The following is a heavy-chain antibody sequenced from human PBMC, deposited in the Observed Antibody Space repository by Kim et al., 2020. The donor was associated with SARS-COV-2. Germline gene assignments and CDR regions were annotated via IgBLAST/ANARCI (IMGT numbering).Heavy chain of an antibody. CDR1: GGSISGYF. CDR2: IFYTVTT. V-gene: IGHV4-59*08. CDR3: VRHTGTGWYYAFDI. D-gene: IGHD6-19*01. Sequence: SETLSLTCTVSGGSISGYFWSWIRQPPGKALEWIGYIFYTVTTTSYNPSLKSRVTMSVDMSTTRFSLRLSSVTAADTAVFYCVRHTGTGWYYAFDIWGRGTMVTVSS. J-gene: IGHJ3*02.